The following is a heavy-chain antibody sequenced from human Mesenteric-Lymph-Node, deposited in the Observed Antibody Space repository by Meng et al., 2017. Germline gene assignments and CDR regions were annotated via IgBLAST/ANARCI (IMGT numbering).Heavy chain of an antibody. J-gene: IGHJ4*02. Sequence: ASVKVSCKASGYNFKDYYIHWVRQAPGQGLEWMGVINPNSGSINYAEKLQGRVTMTRDTSTNTVYMDLSSLTSEDTAVYFCARAYLDHYYDTSVLDYWGQGTLVTVSS. V-gene: IGHV1-46*02. CDR1: GYNFKDYY. CDR2: INPNSGSI. D-gene: IGHD3-22*01. CDR3: ARAYLDHYYDTSVLDY.